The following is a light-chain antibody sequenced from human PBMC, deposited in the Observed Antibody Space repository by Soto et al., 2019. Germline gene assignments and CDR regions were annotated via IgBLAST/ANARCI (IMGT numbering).Light chain of an antibody. Sequence: SVLTQPPSASGSPGQSVTISCTGTGSDIGNYNYVSWYQHHPGKAPKLIIYEVTERPSGVPDRFSGSKSGNTASLTVSGLQAEDEADYYCSSYGGRNNIVFGTGT. V-gene: IGLV2-8*01. CDR2: EVT. CDR1: GSDIGNYNY. J-gene: IGLJ1*01. CDR3: SSYGGRNNIV.